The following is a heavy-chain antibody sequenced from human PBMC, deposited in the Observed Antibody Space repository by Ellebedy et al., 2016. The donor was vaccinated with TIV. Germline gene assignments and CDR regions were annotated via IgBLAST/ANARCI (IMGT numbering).Heavy chain of an antibody. D-gene: IGHD6-13*01. CDR1: GYTFTGYY. CDR3: AGVKGSRPRWEDYYYYGMDV. V-gene: IGHV1-2*02. J-gene: IGHJ6*02. Sequence: AASVKVSCKASGYTFTGYYLHWVRQAPGQGLEWMGWINPNSGGTNYAQKFQGRVTMTRDTSISTAYMELSSLRSEDTAVYYCAGVKGSRPRWEDYYYYGMDVWGQGTTVTVS. CDR2: INPNSGGT.